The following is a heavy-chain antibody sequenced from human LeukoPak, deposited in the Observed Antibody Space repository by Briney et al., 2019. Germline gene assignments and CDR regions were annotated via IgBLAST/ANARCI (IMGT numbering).Heavy chain of an antibody. CDR2: IYYSGST. J-gene: IGHJ3*02. CDR3: ARVNWSTIVRGVRRSDAFDI. D-gene: IGHD3-10*01. Sequence: SETLSLTCTVSGGSISSYYWSWIRQPPGKGLEWIGYIYYSGSTNYNPSLKSRVTISVDTSKNQFSLKLSSVTAADTAVYYCARVNWSTIVRGVRRSDAFDIWGQGTMVTVSS. V-gene: IGHV4-59*01. CDR1: GGSISSYY.